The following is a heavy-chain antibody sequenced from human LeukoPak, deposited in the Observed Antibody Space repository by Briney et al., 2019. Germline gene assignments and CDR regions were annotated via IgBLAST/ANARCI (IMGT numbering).Heavy chain of an antibody. D-gene: IGHD3-22*01. CDR2: ISSSSSYK. V-gene: IGHV3-21*04. J-gene: IGHJ4*02. Sequence: GSLRLSCAASGFTFSSYSMNWVRQAPGKGLEWVSSISSSSSYKYYADSVKGRFTISRDNAKNSLYLQMNSLRAEDTAVYYCARGAYYYDSSGYDTSTYYFDYWGQGTLVTVSS. CDR1: GFTFSSYS. CDR3: ARGAYYYDSSGYDTSTYYFDY.